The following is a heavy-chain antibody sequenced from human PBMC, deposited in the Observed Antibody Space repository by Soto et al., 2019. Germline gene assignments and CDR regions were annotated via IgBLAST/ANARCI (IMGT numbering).Heavy chain of an antibody. J-gene: IGHJ4*02. V-gene: IGHV1-69*01. CDR2: IIPIFGTA. CDR3: ASNDIKKARGRLPQDY. Sequence: QVQLVQSGAEVKKPGSSVKVSCKASGGTFSSYAISWVRQAPGHGLEWMGGIIPIFGTANYAQKFQGRVTITADESTSTAYMELSSLRSEDTAVYYCASNDIKKARGRLPQDYWGQGTLVTVSS. D-gene: IGHD1-1*01. CDR1: GGTFSSYA.